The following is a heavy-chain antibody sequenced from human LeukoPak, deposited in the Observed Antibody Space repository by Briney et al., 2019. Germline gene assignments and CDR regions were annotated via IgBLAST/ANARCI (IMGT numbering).Heavy chain of an antibody. Sequence: GASVKVSCKASGCTFTSYYMHWVRQAPGQGLEWMGIINPSGGSTSYAQKFQGRVTMTRDMSTSTVYMELSSLRSEDTAVYYCARDRQRATYYDFWSGIYNWFDPWGQGTLVTVSS. CDR2: INPSGGST. CDR1: GCTFTSYY. J-gene: IGHJ5*02. V-gene: IGHV1-46*01. CDR3: ARDRQRATYYDFWSGIYNWFDP. D-gene: IGHD3-3*01.